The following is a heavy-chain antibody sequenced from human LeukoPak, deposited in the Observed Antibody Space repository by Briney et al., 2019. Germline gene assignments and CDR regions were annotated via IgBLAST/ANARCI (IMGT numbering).Heavy chain of an antibody. V-gene: IGHV3-15*01. Sequence: PGGSLRLSCAASGFTFSNAWMNWVRQAPGQGLEWVGRIKSKTDGGTTDYAAPVKGRFTISRDDSKNTLYLQMNSLKTEDTAVYYCTTDHHLLWFRELGSTFYGDYWGQGTLVSVSS. CDR2: IKSKTDGGTT. CDR1: GFTFSNAW. CDR3: TTDHHLLWFRELGSTFYGDY. D-gene: IGHD3-10*01. J-gene: IGHJ4*02.